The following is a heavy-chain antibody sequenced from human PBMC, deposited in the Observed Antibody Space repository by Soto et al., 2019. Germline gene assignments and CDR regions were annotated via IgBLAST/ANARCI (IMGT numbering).Heavy chain of an antibody. CDR1: GFSLSTSRVG. J-gene: IGHJ4*02. Sequence: QITLKESGPPLVKPTQTLTLTCTFSGFSLSTSRVGVGWIRQPPGKALEWLAVIYWDDAKTYRPSLKSRLTTTKDTSKNQVALTMTNMDPVDTDTYYCAHAYGGRSLYWGQGTLVTVSS. V-gene: IGHV2-5*02. CDR3: AHAYGGRSLY. D-gene: IGHD1-26*01. CDR2: IYWDDAK.